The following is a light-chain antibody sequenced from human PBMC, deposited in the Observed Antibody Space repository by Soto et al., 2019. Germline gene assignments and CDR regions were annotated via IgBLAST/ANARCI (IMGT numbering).Light chain of an antibody. Sequence: EVVLTQSPATLSVSPGDRATLSCRASQYIGSAVAWYHQRSGQAPRLLIFDASIRVPTTPARFSGSVSGTEFTLTISSLASEDCAVYFCQQYGDRPRKFGQGTKVEIK. V-gene: IGKV3-15*01. CDR1: QYIGSA. J-gene: IGKJ1*01. CDR2: DAS. CDR3: QQYGDRPRK.